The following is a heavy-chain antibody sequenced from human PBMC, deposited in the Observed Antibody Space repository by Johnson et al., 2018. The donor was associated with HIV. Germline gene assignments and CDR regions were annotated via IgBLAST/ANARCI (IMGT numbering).Heavy chain of an antibody. V-gene: IGHV3-15*01. CDR3: TTGYSGSYLGAFDI. CDR2: IKSKTDGGTT. J-gene: IGHJ3*02. D-gene: IGHD1-26*01. Sequence: VQLVESGGGLVQPGGSLRLSCAASGFTFNNAWMSWVRQAPGKGLEWVGRIKSKTDGGTTDYAAPVKGRFTISRDDSKNTLYLQMNSLKTEDTAVYYCTTGYSGSYLGAFDIWGQGTMVTVSS. CDR1: GFTFNNAW.